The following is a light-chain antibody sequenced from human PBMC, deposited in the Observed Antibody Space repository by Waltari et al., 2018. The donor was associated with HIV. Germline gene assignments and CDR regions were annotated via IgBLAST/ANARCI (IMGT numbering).Light chain of an antibody. Sequence: SYELTQPSSMSVSPGQTARITCSGDVLAKNYARWFQQKPGQAPVLLIYKDNEQPSGIPERVSGSSSGTTVTLTISGAQVDDEADYYCYSAADNMGVFGGGTKLTVL. CDR3: YSAADNMGV. CDR2: KDN. V-gene: IGLV3-27*01. CDR1: VLAKNY. J-gene: IGLJ3*02.